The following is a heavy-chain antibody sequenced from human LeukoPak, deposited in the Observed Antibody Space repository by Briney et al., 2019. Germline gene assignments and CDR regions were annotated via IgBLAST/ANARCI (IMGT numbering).Heavy chain of an antibody. CDR3: ARALGRYSSHSRRYYFDY. CDR2: INHSGST. Sequence: SETLSLTCAVYGGSFSGYYWSWIRQPPGKGLEWIGEINHSGSTNYNPSLKSRVTISVDTSKNQFSLKLSSVTAADTAVYYCARALGRYSSHSRRYYFDYWGQGTLVTVSS. D-gene: IGHD6-13*01. CDR1: GGSFSGYY. J-gene: IGHJ4*02. V-gene: IGHV4-34*01.